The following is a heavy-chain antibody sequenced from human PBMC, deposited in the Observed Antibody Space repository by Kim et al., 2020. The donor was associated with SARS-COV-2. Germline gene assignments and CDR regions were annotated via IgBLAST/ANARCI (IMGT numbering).Heavy chain of an antibody. CDR2: IISSSSTI. CDR3: AREGTLTIFGVAPPGYYYYMDV. V-gene: IGHV3-48*02. Sequence: GGSLRLSCAASGFTFSSYSMNWVRQAPGKGLEWVSYIISSSSTIYYADSVMGRFTISRDNAKNSLYLQMNILRDEDTAVYYCAREGTLTIFGVAPPGYYYYMDVWGKGTTVTVSS. CDR1: GFTFSSYS. D-gene: IGHD3-3*01. J-gene: IGHJ6*03.